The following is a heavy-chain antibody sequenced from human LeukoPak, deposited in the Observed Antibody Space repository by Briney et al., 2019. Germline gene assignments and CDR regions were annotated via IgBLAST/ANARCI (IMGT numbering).Heavy chain of an antibody. J-gene: IGHJ4*02. CDR3: ARGLRGYSYGYRTYYDSSGYLFDY. Sequence: SETLSLTCAVYGGSFSGYYWSWIRQPPGKGLEWIGEINHSGSTNYNTSLKSRVTISVDTSKNQFSLKLSSVTAADTAVYYCARGLRGYSYGYRTYYDSSGYLFDYWGQGTLVTVSS. V-gene: IGHV4-34*01. CDR2: INHSGST. D-gene: IGHD3-22*01. CDR1: GGSFSGYY.